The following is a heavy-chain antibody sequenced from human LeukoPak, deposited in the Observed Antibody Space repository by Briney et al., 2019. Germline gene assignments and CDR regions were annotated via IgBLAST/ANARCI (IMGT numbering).Heavy chain of an antibody. J-gene: IGHJ2*01. CDR2: IYYSGST. CDR3: ARGYYYDSSGYTDWSFDL. Sequence: SETLSLTCTVSGGSISSYYWSWIRQPPGKGLEWIGYIYYSGSTNYNPSLKSRVTISVDTSKNQFSLKLSSVTAADTAVYYCARGYYYDSSGYTDWSFDLWGRGTLVTVSS. V-gene: IGHV4-59*01. CDR1: GGSISSYY. D-gene: IGHD3-22*01.